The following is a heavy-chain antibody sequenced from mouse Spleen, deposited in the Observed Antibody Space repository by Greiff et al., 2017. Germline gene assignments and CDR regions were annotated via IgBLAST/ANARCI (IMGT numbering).Heavy chain of an antibody. D-gene: IGHD2-3*01. CDR2: ISSGGGNT. J-gene: IGHJ2*01. Sequence: EVKLMESGGGLVKLGGSLKLSCAASGFTFSSYAMSWVRQTPEKRLEWVATISSGGGNTYYPDSVKGRFTISRDNAKNTLYLQMSSLKSEDTAMYYCARHDGYYYFDYWGQGTTLTVSS. CDR3: ARHDGYYYFDY. CDR1: GFTFSSYA. V-gene: IGHV5-9*04.